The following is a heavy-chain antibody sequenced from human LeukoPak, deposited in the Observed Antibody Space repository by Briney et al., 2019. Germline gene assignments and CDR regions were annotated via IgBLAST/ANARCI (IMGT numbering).Heavy chain of an antibody. CDR2: ISGSGGST. CDR3: AKWAYYGSGSYLSYYYYGMDV. V-gene: IGHV3-23*01. CDR1: GFMFSSYA. Sequence: GGSLRLSCAASGFMFSSYAMSWVRQAPGKGLEWVSAISGSGGSTYYADSVKGRFTISRDNSKNTLYLQMNSLRAEDTAVYYCAKWAYYGSGSYLSYYYYGMDVWGQGTTVTVSS. J-gene: IGHJ6*02. D-gene: IGHD3-10*01.